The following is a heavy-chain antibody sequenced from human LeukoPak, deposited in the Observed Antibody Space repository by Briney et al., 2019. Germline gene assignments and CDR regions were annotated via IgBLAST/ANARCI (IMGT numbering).Heavy chain of an antibody. CDR3: ARDTAIVTYWFDP. CDR2: INANSGGT. CDR1: GYTFTGYY. Sequence: ASVKVSCKASGYTFTGYYMHWVRQAPGQGLEWMGWINANSGGTNYAQKFQGRVTMTRDTSISTAYMELSRLRSDDTAVYYCARDTAIVTYWFDPWGQGTLVTVSS. J-gene: IGHJ5*02. V-gene: IGHV1-2*02. D-gene: IGHD5-18*01.